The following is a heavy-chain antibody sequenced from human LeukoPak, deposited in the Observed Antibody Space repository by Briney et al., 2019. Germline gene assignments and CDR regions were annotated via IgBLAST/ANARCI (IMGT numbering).Heavy chain of an antibody. CDR1: GFTFNTYA. J-gene: IGHJ4*02. V-gene: IGHV3-30*04. CDR2: ISDDGSNK. CDR3: VAYGWSY. Sequence: GGPLRLSCVASGFTFNTYAMHWVRQAPGKGLEWVAVISDDGSNKYYADSVKGRFTISRDNSKNTLYLQMNSLRAEDTAVYYCVAYGWSYWGQGTLVTVSS. D-gene: IGHD3-10*01.